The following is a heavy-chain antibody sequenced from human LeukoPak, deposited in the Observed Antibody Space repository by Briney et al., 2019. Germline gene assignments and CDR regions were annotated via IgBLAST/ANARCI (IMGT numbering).Heavy chain of an antibody. CDR3: AKDRHLMTTATTGDY. Sequence: PGRSLRLSCAASGFTFSSDGMHWVRQAPGKGLEWVAVISYDGSNKYYADSVKGRFTISRDNSKNTLYLQMNSLRAEDTAVYYCAKDRHLMTTATTGDYWGQGTLVTVSS. J-gene: IGHJ4*02. CDR1: GFTFSSDG. CDR2: ISYDGSNK. D-gene: IGHD4-17*01. V-gene: IGHV3-30*18.